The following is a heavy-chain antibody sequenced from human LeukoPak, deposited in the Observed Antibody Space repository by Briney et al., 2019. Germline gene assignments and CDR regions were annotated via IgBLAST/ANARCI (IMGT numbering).Heavy chain of an antibody. J-gene: IGHJ4*02. CDR2: IYPGDSDP. CDR1: GYSFTSYW. D-gene: IGHD3-10*01. Sequence: GESLKISCKGSGYSFTSYWIGWVRQMPGKGLEWMGIIYPGDSDPRYSPSFQGQVTISADKSISTAYLQWSSLKASDTAMYYCARQRDYYGSGSTFDYWGQGTLVTVSS. V-gene: IGHV5-51*01. CDR3: ARQRDYYGSGSTFDY.